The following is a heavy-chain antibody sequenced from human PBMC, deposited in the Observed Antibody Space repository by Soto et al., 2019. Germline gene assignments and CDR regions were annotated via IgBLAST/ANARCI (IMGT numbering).Heavy chain of an antibody. CDR1: GYTLTELS. Sequence: ASEKVPCKVSGYTLTELSMHWVRQAPGKGIEWMGGFDPEDCETIYAQKFQGRVTMTEDTSTDKAYMELSSLRSEDTAVYYCATLSSQGYSFDYWGQGPLLNVSS. CDR2: FDPEDCET. J-gene: IGHJ4*02. D-gene: IGHD6-13*01. V-gene: IGHV1-24*01. CDR3: ATLSSQGYSFDY.